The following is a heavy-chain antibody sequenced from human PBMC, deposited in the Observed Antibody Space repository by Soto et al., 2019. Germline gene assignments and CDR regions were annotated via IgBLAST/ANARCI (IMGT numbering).Heavy chain of an antibody. CDR1: GYTFTDYY. CDR2: MNPKSGGA. D-gene: IGHD5-18*01. J-gene: IGHJ3*02. Sequence: ASVKVSSKTSGYTFTDYYTQWVRQAPGQGLEWMGWMNPKSGGAYFAQKFQGRVTLTRDTSIGTAYIEFNSLTSDDTAVYFCTRENIENSDALYDAFDILGQGTTVTVSS. V-gene: IGHV1-2*02. CDR3: TRENIENSDALYDAFDI.